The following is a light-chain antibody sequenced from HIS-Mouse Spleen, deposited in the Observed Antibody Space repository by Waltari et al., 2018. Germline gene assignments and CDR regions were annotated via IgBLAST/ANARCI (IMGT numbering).Light chain of an antibody. CDR2: DGS. J-gene: IGLJ1*01. Sequence: QSALTQPASVSGSPGQSITISCTGTSSDVGSYNLVSWYQQHPGKAPKLMIYDGSKRPSWVSNRFSGSKSGNTASLTISGLQAEDEADYYCCSYAGSSTYVFGTGTKVTVL. CDR1: SSDVGSYNL. V-gene: IGLV2-23*01. CDR3: CSYAGSSTYV.